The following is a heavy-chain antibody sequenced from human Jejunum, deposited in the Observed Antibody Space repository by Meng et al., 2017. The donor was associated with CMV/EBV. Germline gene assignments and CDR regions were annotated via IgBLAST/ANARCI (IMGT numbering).Heavy chain of an antibody. CDR1: GDSISSTDYY. CDR2: IYYSGSR. D-gene: IGHD3-22*01. CDR3: ARVTGKIYYDGSGYPEAFDY. Sequence: QGDLQGPGPGLVKPSQTLSLTCTVSGDSISSTDYYWSWVRQPPGKGLEWIGYIYYSGSRYYNPSLKSRVTISVDTSKNQFSLKLSSVTAADTAVYYCARVTGKIYYDGSGYPEAFDYWGQGTLVTVSS. V-gene: IGHV4-30-4*01. J-gene: IGHJ4*02.